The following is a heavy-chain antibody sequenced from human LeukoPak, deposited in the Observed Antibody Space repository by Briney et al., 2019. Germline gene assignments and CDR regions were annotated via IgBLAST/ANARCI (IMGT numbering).Heavy chain of an antibody. J-gene: IGHJ6*03. V-gene: IGHV1-69*05. D-gene: IGHD2-21*02. CDR2: IIHIFGTA. Sequence: ASVKVSCKASGGTFSSYAISWVRQAPGQGLEWMGGIIHIFGTANYAQKFQGRVTITTDESTSTAYMELSSLRSEDTAVYYCARVGGGHRGYCGGDCYPLYYYYMDVWGKGTTVTVSS. CDR1: GGTFSSYA. CDR3: ARVGGGHRGYCGGDCYPLYYYYMDV.